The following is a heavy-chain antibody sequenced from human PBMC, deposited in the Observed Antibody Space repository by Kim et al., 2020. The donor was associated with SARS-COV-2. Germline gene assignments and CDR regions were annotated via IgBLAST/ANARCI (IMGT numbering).Heavy chain of an antibody. Sequence: GGSLRLSCAASGFTFISYGMHWVRQAPGKGLEWVAVIWYDGSNKYYADSVKGRFTISRDNSKNTLYLQMNSLRAEDTAVYYCARDPNYDFWSGYYPLDYWGQGTLVTVSS. CDR1: GFTFISYG. D-gene: IGHD3-3*01. CDR2: IWYDGSNK. J-gene: IGHJ4*02. CDR3: ARDPNYDFWSGYYPLDY. V-gene: IGHV3-33*01.